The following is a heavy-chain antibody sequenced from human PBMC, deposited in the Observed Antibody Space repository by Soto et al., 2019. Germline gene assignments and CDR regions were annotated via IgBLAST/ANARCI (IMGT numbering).Heavy chain of an antibody. CDR1: GGTFSSYA. Sequence: QVQLVQSGAEVKKPGSSVKVSCKASGGTFSSYAISWVRQAPGQGLEWMGGIIPIFGTANYAQKFQGRVTIXXDXSXXTAYMELSSLRSEDTAVYYCASRKEMATIPWYFDLWGRGTLVTVSS. J-gene: IGHJ2*01. CDR3: ASRKEMATIPWYFDL. V-gene: IGHV1-69*12. D-gene: IGHD5-12*01. CDR2: IIPIFGTA.